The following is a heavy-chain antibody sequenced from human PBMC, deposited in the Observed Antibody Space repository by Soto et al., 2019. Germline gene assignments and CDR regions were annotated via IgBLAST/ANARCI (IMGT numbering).Heavy chain of an antibody. J-gene: IGHJ4*02. D-gene: IGHD1-26*01. CDR1: GFTFGDYA. V-gene: IGHV3-49*04. CDR2: IRSKAYGGTT. Sequence: EVQLVESGGGLVQPGRSLRLSCTASGFTFGDYAMSWVRQAPGKGLEWVGFIRSKAYGGTTEYAASVKGRFTISRDDSKSIAYLQMNSLKTEDTAVYYCTKQGPSRWERSGSLGYFDYWGQGTLVTVSS. CDR3: TKQGPSRWERSGSLGYFDY.